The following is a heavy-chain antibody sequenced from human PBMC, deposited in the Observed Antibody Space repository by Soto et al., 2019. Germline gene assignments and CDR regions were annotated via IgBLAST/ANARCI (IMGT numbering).Heavy chain of an antibody. CDR3: ARGWFGMSGDDAFDI. J-gene: IGHJ3*02. CDR1: GYTFNSYG. CDR2: ISTSNGNT. V-gene: IGHV1-18*01. Sequence: QVQLVQSGVEVKKPGASVKVSCKASGYTFNSYGISWVRQAPGQGLEWVGWISTSNGNTDYAQKLQGRVTVTTDTSTSTAYMELRSLRSDDTAVYYWARGWFGMSGDDAFDIWGQGTMVTVSS. D-gene: IGHD3-10*01.